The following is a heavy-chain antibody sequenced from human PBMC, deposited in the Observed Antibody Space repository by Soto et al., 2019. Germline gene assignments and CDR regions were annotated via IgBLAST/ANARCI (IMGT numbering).Heavy chain of an antibody. CDR1: GGSISSSTW. CDR3: ARDRKWIQLSYYYGMDV. Sequence: QVQLQESGPGLVKPSGTLSLTCAVSGGSISSSTWWSWVRQPPGKGLEWIGAINHSGSTNYNPSLKSRVTISVDKSKNHSAPKLSSLTAAVTAVYYCARDRKWIQLSYYYGMDVWGQGTTVNVSS. J-gene: IGHJ6*02. V-gene: IGHV4-4*02. CDR2: INHSGST. D-gene: IGHD5-18*01.